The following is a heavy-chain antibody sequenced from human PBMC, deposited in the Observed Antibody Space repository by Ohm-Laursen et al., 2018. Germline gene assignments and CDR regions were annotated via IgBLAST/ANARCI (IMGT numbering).Heavy chain of an antibody. D-gene: IGHD1-26*01. CDR2: ISSSSRTI. V-gene: IGHV3-48*04. J-gene: IGHJ4*02. CDR1: GFTLFSYS. Sequence: SLRLSCAASGFTLFSYSMNWVRQAPGKGLEWVSYISSSSRTIYYADSVKGRFTISRDNAKNSLYLQMNSLRAEDTAVYYCARDRANGGSHHDYWGQGTLVTVSS. CDR3: ARDRANGGSHHDY.